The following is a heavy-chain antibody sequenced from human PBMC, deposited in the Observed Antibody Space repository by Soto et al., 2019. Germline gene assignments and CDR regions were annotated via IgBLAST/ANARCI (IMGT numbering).Heavy chain of an antibody. J-gene: IGHJ3*02. CDR2: IYCSGST. V-gene: IGHV4-59*01. CDR3: ARGYYYDSSGYYGQQAFDI. Sequence: TSETLSLTCTVSGGSISSYYWSWIRQPPGKGLEWIGYIYCSGSTNYNPSLKSRVTISVDTSKNQFSLKLSSVTAADTAVYYCARGYYYDSSGYYGQQAFDIWGQGTMDTVSS. D-gene: IGHD3-22*01. CDR1: GGSISSYY.